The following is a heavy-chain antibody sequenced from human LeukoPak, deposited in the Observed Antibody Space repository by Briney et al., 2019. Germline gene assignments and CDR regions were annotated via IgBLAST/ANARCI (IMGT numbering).Heavy chain of an antibody. V-gene: IGHV4-59*01. Sequence: SETLSLTCTVSRGSISSYYCSWNRQPPGKGLEWIGYSHYTGRTNYNPSLKSRVTISVDTSKSQFSLKLDSATAADTAVYYCASSGYLPQTFDYWGQGALVTVSS. CDR2: SHYTGRT. D-gene: IGHD3-22*01. J-gene: IGHJ4*02. CDR3: ASSGYLPQTFDY. CDR1: RGSISSYY.